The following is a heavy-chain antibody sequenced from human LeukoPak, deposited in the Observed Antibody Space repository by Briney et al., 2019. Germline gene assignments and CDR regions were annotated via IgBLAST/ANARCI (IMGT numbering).Heavy chain of an antibody. Sequence: PSETLSLTCTVSGGSICGSSYYWAWLRQPPGRGLGWIASIYYTGNAFYNCSLKSRTTISVDTSKNQFSLEVDSVTATDTAVYYCARQLDTSGDYAGFFDFWGQGALVTVSS. V-gene: IGHV4-39*01. CDR3: ARQLDTSGDYAGFFDF. CDR1: GGSICGSSYY. J-gene: IGHJ4*02. D-gene: IGHD3-9*01. CDR2: IYYTGNA.